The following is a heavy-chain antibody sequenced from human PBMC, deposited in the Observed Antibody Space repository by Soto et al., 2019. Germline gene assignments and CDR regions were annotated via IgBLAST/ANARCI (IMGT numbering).Heavy chain of an antibody. CDR1: GASLAGYY. V-gene: IGHV4-4*07. CDR2: IYATGST. J-gene: IGHJ5*02. Sequence: LSLTCTVSGASLAGYYWSLIRHPPWKGVEWIGRIYATGSTDYNPSLKSRLTMSVDMSKKQFSLTLRSVTAADTAMYYCVRDGTKNLRDWFDPWGQGILVTVSS. CDR3: VRDGTKNLRDWFDP. D-gene: IGHD1-1*01.